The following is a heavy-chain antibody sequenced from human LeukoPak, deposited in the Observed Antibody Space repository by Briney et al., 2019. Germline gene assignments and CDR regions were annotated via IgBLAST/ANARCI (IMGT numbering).Heavy chain of an antibody. CDR2: ISGSGGST. D-gene: IGHD2-2*01. J-gene: IGHJ5*02. V-gene: IGHV3-23*01. Sequence: PGGSLRLSCAASGFTFSSYAMSWVRQAPGKGLEWVSAISGSGGSTYYADSVKGRFTISRDNSKNTLYLQMNSLRAEDTAVYYCAKKTPRQGYCSSTSCYGRSGSWFDPWGQGTLVTVSS. CDR1: GFTFSSYA. CDR3: AKKTPRQGYCSSTSCYGRSGSWFDP.